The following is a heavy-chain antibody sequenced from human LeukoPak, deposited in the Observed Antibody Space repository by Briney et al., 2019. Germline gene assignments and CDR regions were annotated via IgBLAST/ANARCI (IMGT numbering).Heavy chain of an antibody. J-gene: IGHJ3*02. CDR1: GFTFSISS. CDR2: IRGSSTI. CDR3: ARDYGYAFDI. D-gene: IGHD5-18*01. Sequence: PWGSLRLSCAASGFTFSISSMNWVRQAPGKGLEWISYIRGSSTIYYADSVKGRFTISRDNAKNSLYLQMNSLRDEDTAVYYCARDYGYAFDIWGQGTMVTVSS. V-gene: IGHV3-48*02.